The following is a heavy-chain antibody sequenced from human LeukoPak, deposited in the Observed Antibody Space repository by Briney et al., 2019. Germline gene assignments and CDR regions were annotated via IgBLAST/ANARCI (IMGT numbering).Heavy chain of an antibody. CDR2: IYSGGST. CDR1: GFTVSSNY. J-gene: IGHJ4*02. Sequence: SGGSLRLSCAASGFTVSSNYMSWVRQAPGKGLEWVSVIYSGGSTYYAASVKGRFTISRDFSKSTVFLHMNSLRAEDTAMYYCARGDDSGYYDYFDYWGQGALVTVSS. V-gene: IGHV3-53*01. D-gene: IGHD3-22*01. CDR3: ARGDDSGYYDYFDY.